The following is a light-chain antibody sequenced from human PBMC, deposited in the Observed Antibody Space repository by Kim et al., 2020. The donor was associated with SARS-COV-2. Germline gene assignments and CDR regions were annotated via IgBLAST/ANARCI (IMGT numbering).Light chain of an antibody. J-gene: IGLJ2*01. CDR2: DVS. CDR3: SSYTSSSTVV. CDR1: SRDVGGYDY. Sequence: GHAHTLSCTGTSRDVGGYDYVSWYQQHPGKAPKRMIYDVSNRPSGVSNRFSGSKSGNTASLIISGLQAEDEADYYCSSYTSSSTVVFGGGTQLTVL. V-gene: IGLV2-14*04.